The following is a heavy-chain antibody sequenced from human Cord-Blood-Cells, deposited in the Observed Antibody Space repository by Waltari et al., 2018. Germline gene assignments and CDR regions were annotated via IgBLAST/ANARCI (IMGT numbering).Heavy chain of an antibody. CDR2: FDPEDGET. V-gene: IGHV1-24*01. D-gene: IGHD2-15*01. J-gene: IGHJ3*02. CDR1: GYTLTELS. CDR3: ATDEDSLCAFEI. Sequence: QVQLVQSGAEVKKPGASVKVSCKVSGYTLTELSMHWVRQAPGNGLEWMGGFDPEDGETIYAQKFQGRVTMTEDTSTDTAYMGLSSLRSEDTAVYYCATDEDSLCAFEIWGQVTMVTVSS.